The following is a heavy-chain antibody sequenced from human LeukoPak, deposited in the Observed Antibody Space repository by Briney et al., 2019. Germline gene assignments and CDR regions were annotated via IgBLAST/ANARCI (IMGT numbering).Heavy chain of an antibody. D-gene: IGHD2-21*02. Sequence: SETLSLTCTVSGGSISSYYWSWIRQPPGKGLEWIGYIYYSGTTNYNPSLKSRVTMSVDTSKNQFSLKLSSVTAADTAVYYCARGVVVVTESADPWGQGTLVTVSS. CDR3: ARGVVVVTESADP. J-gene: IGHJ5*02. CDR1: GGSISSYY. CDR2: IYYSGTT. V-gene: IGHV4-59*08.